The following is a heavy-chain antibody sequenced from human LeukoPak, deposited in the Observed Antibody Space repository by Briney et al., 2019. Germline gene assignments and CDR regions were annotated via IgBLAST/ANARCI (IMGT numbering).Heavy chain of an antibody. J-gene: IGHJ4*02. Sequence: GGSLRLYCAASGFIFSSYWMSWVRQAPGKGLEWVANIKQDGSEKYYVDSVKGRFSISRDNAKNSLYLQMNGLRAEDTAVYYCAREEYGDHLWWWGQGTPVTVSS. V-gene: IGHV3-7*01. CDR3: AREEYGDHLWW. CDR1: GFIFSSYW. CDR2: IKQDGSEK. D-gene: IGHD4-17*01.